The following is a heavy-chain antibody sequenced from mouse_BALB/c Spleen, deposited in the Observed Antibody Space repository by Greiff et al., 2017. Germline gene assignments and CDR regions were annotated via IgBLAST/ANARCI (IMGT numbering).Heavy chain of an antibody. V-gene: IGHV10-1*02. CDR1: GFTFNTYA. Sequence: EVQGVESGGGLVQPKGSLKLSCAASGFTFNTYAMNWVRQAPGKGLEWVARIRSKSNNYATYYADSVKDRFTFSRDDSQSMLYLQMNNLKTEDTAMYYCVRQGAAYFDSWGQGTTLTVSS. J-gene: IGHJ2*01. CDR3: VRQGAAYFDS. CDR2: IRSKSNNYAT.